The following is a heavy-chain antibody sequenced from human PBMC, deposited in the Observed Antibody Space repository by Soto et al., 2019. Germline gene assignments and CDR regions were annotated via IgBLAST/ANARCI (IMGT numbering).Heavy chain of an antibody. Sequence: GGPLTLSCAASGFTFSSYDMHWVRQVTGKGLEWVSAIGTAGDTYYPGSVKGRFTISRENAKNSLYLQMNSLRVEDTAVYYCARGYVGYCSSTSCNRADWFDPWGQGTQVTVSS. D-gene: IGHD2-2*02. CDR1: GFTFSSYD. V-gene: IGHV3-13*01. CDR2: IGTAGDT. CDR3: ARGYVGYCSSTSCNRADWFDP. J-gene: IGHJ5*02.